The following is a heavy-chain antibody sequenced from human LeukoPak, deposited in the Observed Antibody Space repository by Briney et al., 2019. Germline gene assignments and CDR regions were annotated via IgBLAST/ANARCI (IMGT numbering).Heavy chain of an antibody. CDR1: GNTFIGNY. Sequence: VSVKVSCKASGNTFIGNYIHWVRQARGQGVEWMGWVNPNSGGANYAQRFQGRVTMARDTSVTTAFLDLDRLTSDDTAVYYCVTRSYTSGWPTWGQGTLVTVSS. CDR3: VTRSYTSGWPT. V-gene: IGHV1-2*02. D-gene: IGHD6-25*01. CDR2: VNPNSGGA. J-gene: IGHJ5*02.